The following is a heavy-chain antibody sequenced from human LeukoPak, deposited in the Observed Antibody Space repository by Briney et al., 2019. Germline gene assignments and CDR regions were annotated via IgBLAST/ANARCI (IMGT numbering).Heavy chain of an antibody. V-gene: IGHV3-33*01. Sequence: GGSLRLSCAASGFTFSTFGMNWVRQAPGKGLEWVAVIWYDGSNKYYADSVKGRFTISRDNSKSTLYLQVNSLRAEDTAVYYCARISCTGGSCRPYSYYDMDVWGQGTTLTVSS. D-gene: IGHD2-15*01. CDR3: ARISCTGGSCRPYSYYDMDV. CDR1: GFTFSTFG. J-gene: IGHJ6*02. CDR2: IWYDGSNK.